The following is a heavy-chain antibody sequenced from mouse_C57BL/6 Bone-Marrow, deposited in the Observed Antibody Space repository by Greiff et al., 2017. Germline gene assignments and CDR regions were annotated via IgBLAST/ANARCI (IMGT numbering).Heavy chain of an antibody. D-gene: IGHD1-1*01. CDR1: GFSLSTFGMG. V-gene: IGHV8-8*01. CDR3: ARIDPNYYGSSWFAY. CDR2: IWWDDDK. Sequence: QVTLKVSGPGILQPSQTLSLTCSFSGFSLSTFGMGVGWIRQPSGKGLEWLAHIWWDDDKYYNPALKSRLTISKDTSKNQVFLKIANGDTADTATFYCARIDPNYYGSSWFAYWGQGTLVTVSA. J-gene: IGHJ3*01.